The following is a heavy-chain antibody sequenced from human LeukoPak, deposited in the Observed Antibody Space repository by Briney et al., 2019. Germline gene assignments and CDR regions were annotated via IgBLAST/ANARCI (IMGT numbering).Heavy chain of an antibody. J-gene: IGHJ3*02. CDR2: MNPNSGNT. D-gene: IGHD3-22*01. CDR3: ARRPAHDSSGYYLDAFDI. V-gene: IGHV1-8*01. CDR1: GYTFTSYD. Sequence: GASVKVSCKASGYTFTSYDINWVRQATGQGLEWMGWMNPNSGNTGYAQKFQGRVTMTRNTSISTAYMELSSLRSEDTAVYYCARRPAHDSSGYYLDAFDIWGQGTMVTVSS.